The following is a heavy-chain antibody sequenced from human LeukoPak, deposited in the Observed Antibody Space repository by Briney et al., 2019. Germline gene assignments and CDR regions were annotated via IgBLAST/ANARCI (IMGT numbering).Heavy chain of an antibody. CDR3: ARHERTSYCNGGSCELLDD. J-gene: IGHJ4*02. D-gene: IGHD2-15*01. Sequence: PSETLSLTCTVSGGSISIVTDYWGWIRQPPGKGLEWIGVVYYTGSNYNNPSLKRRVTLSVDTSKNQFALKLSSVTAADTAVYYCARHERTSYCNGGSCELLDDWGQGTLVTVSS. CDR2: VYYTGSN. CDR1: GGSISIVTDY. V-gene: IGHV4-39*01.